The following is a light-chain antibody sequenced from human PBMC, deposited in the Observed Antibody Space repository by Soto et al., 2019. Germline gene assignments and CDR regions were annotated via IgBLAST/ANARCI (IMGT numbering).Light chain of an antibody. CDR3: QQYGPAPFT. V-gene: IGKV3-20*01. CDR2: GAS. J-gene: IGKJ3*01. CDR1: QSVSSSY. Sequence: EIVMTQSPGTLSFSPGERATLTCRASQSVSSSYLAWFQQKPVQAPRLLIYGASSRATGIPDRFSGSGSGTDLTLTSSRLEPADFAVYYCQQYGPAPFTFGPGTKVDIK.